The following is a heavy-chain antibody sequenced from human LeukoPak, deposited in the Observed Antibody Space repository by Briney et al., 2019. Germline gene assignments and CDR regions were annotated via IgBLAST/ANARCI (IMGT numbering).Heavy chain of an antibody. D-gene: IGHD5-12*01. CDR1: GFTFSSYG. Sequence: PGGSLRLSCAASGFTFSSYGMHWVRQAPGKGLEWVAVISYDGSNKYYADSVKGRFTISRDNSKNTLYLQMNSLRAEDTAVYYCAKSMRGSYYFDYWGQGTLVTVSS. CDR2: ISYDGSNK. V-gene: IGHV3-30*18. J-gene: IGHJ4*02. CDR3: AKSMRGSYYFDY.